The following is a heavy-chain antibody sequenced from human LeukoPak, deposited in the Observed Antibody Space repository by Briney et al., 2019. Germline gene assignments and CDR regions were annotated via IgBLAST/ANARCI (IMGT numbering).Heavy chain of an antibody. CDR1: GGSFSGYY. CDR3: ATPYSGGYHGLDI. D-gene: IGHD1-26*01. Sequence: SETLSLTCAVYGGSFSGYYWSWIRQPPGKGLERIGSIYYSGSTYYNPSLKSRVTISVDTSKNQFSLKLNSVTAADTAVYYCATPYSGGYHGLDIWGQGTMVTVSS. V-gene: IGHV4-59*05. CDR2: IYYSGST. J-gene: IGHJ3*02.